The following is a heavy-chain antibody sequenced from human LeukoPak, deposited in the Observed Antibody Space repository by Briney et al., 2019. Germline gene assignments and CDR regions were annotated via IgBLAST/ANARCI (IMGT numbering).Heavy chain of an antibody. CDR2: IYYSGST. J-gene: IGHJ6*03. Sequence: SQTLSLTCTVSGGSISSGSYYWSWIRQPAGKGLEWIGYIYYSGSTNYNPSLKSRVTISVDTSKNQFSLKLSSVTAADTAVYYCARVEGGYYYYYMDVWGKGTTVTVSS. CDR3: ARVEGGYYYYYMDV. D-gene: IGHD3-16*01. CDR1: GGSISSGSYY. V-gene: IGHV4-61*10.